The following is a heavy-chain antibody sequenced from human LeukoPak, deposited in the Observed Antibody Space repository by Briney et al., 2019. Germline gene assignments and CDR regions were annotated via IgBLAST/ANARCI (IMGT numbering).Heavy chain of an antibody. J-gene: IGHJ4*02. CDR2: ISYDGSNK. CDR1: GFTFSSYA. V-gene: IGHV3-30-3*01. CDR3: ARILKDTAMVTDLVDY. Sequence: HPGRSLRLSCAASGFTFSSYAMHWVRQAPGKGLEWVAVISYDGSNKYYADSVKGRFTISRDNSKNTLYLQMNSLRAEDTAVYYCARILKDTAMVTDLVDYWGQGTLVTVSS. D-gene: IGHD5-18*01.